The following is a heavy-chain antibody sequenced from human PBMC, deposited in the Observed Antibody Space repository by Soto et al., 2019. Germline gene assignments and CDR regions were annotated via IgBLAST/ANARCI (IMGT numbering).Heavy chain of an antibody. D-gene: IGHD5-12*01. CDR1: GYTFTSYD. CDR2: MNPNSGNT. V-gene: IGHV1-8*01. Sequence: ASVKVSCKASGYTFTSYDINWVRQATGQGLEWMGWMNPNSGNTGYAQKFQCRVTMTRNTSISTAYLELCSLGSEDTAVYYCARVFSRWLRWDYWGQGTLVTVSS. CDR3: ARVFSRWLRWDY. J-gene: IGHJ4*02.